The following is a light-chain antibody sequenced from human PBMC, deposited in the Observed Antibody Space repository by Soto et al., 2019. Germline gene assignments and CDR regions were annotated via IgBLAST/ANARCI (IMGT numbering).Light chain of an antibody. CDR2: EVS. CDR3: SSYTSTSSYV. CDR1: SSDIGNYNY. J-gene: IGLJ1*01. V-gene: IGLV2-14*01. Sequence: QSVLTQPASVSGSPGQSITISRTGTSSDIGNYNYVSWYQQHPGKAPKLMISEVSNRPSGVSNRFSGSKSGNTASLTISGLQPEDEADYYCSSYTSTSSYVFGGGTKVTVL.